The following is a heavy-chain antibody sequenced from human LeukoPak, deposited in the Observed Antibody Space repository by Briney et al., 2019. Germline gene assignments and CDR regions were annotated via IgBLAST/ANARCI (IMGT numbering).Heavy chain of an antibody. CDR1: GYTFTGYY. J-gene: IGHJ5*02. Sequence: GASVKVSCKASGYTFTGYYMHWVRQAPGQGLEWMGWINPNSGGTNYAQKFQGRVTMTRDTSISTAYMELSRLRSDDTAVYLCARDHSPYCSSTSCLKLWFGESPGRNWFDPWGQGTLVTVSS. CDR3: ARDHSPYCSSTSCLKLWFGESPGRNWFDP. CDR2: INPNSGGT. V-gene: IGHV1-2*02. D-gene: IGHD2-2*01.